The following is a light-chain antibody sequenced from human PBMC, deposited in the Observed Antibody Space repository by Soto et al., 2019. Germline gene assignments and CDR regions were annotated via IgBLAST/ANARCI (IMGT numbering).Light chain of an antibody. CDR3: QQRSNWHPEIT. J-gene: IGKJ5*01. CDR1: QSVSSY. V-gene: IGKV3-11*01. CDR2: DAS. Sequence: EIVLTQSPATLALSPGEGATLSCRASQSVSSYLAWYQQKPGQAPRLLIYDASNRATGIPARFSGSGSGTDFTLTISSLEPEDFALYYCQQRSNWHPEITFGQGTRLEIK.